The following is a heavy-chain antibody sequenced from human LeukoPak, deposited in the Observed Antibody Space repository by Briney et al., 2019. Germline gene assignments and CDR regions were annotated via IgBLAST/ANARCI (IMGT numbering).Heavy chain of an antibody. CDR2: IYYSGST. J-gene: IGHJ5*02. CDR3: ARLRRDIVVVPAARGFDP. V-gene: IGHV4-39*01. Sequence: SETLSLTCTVSGGSISSSSYYWGWIRQPPGKGLEWIASIYYSGSTYYNPSLKSRVTISVDTSKNQFSLKLSSVSAADTAVYYCARLRRDIVVVPAARGFDPWGQGTLVTVSS. D-gene: IGHD2-2*01. CDR1: GGSISSSSYY.